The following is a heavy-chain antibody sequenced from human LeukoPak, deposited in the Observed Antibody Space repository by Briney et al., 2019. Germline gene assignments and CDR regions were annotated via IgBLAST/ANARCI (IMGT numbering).Heavy chain of an antibody. V-gene: IGHV6-1*01. J-gene: IGHJ6*02. CDR1: GDSVSINSAA. CDR2: TYYRSKWFY. CDR3: ASDRLSRLDYYYGMEV. D-gene: IGHD3-16*01. Sequence: SQTLSLTCAISGDSVSINSAAWIWIRQSPSRGLEWLGRTYYRSKWFYDYAVSVKSRISINQDNARNQVALQLNSVPPEDTAVYYCASDRLSRLDYYYGMEVWAQGTTVSVPS.